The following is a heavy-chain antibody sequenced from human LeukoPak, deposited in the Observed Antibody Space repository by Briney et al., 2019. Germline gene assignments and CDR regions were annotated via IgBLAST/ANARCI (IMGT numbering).Heavy chain of an antibody. J-gene: IGHJ4*02. CDR3: ARVKTYYRIRELSPYFDY. Sequence: SETLSLTCAVYGGSFSGYYWSWIRQPPGKGLEWIGEINHSGSTNYNPSLKSRVTISVDTSKNQFSLKLSSVTAADTAVYHCARVKTYYRIRELSPYFDYWGQGTLVTVSS. D-gene: IGHD3-16*02. V-gene: IGHV4-34*01. CDR2: INHSGST. CDR1: GGSFSGYY.